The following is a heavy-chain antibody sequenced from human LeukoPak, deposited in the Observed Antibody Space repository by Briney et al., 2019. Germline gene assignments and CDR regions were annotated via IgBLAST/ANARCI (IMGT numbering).Heavy chain of an antibody. CDR2: IRNDGNKY. V-gene: IGHV3-30*02. J-gene: IGHJ4*02. CDR1: GFTFSRYW. Sequence: GGSLRLSCAASGFTFSRYWMSWVRQAPGKGLDWVAFIRNDGNKYNYAESVKGRFTISRDNSKNTLYLQMDGLSAEDTAVYYCVKVDTWGQGTLVTVSS. D-gene: IGHD5-18*01. CDR3: VKVDT.